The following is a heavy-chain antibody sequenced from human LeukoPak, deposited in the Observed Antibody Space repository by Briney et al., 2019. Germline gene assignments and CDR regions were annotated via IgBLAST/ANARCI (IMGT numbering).Heavy chain of an antibody. J-gene: IGHJ4*02. CDR3: ARDLYIAAAGPYYFDY. V-gene: IGHV4-59*01. CDR2: IYYSGST. CDR1: GGSISIYY. D-gene: IGHD6-13*01. Sequence: PSETLSLTCTVSGGSISIYYWSWIRQPPGKGLEWIGYIYYSGSTNYNPSLKSRVAISVDTSKNQFSLKLSSVTAADTAVYYCARDLYIAAAGPYYFDYWGQGTLVTVSS.